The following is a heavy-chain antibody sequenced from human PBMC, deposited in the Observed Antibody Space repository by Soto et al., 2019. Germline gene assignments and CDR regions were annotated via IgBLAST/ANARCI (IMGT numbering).Heavy chain of an antibody. Sequence: EVKLVESGGGLVQPGGSLRLSCEASGFIFRSWEMNWVRQAPGKGLEWISYISGGDTLIQYAESVRGRFTISRDTAKNSLYLQMSSLTVDDTAVYYCVGDPADRATSRLDYWGRGTLVTVSS. CDR1: GFIFRSWE. CDR3: VGDPADRATSRLDY. J-gene: IGHJ4*02. V-gene: IGHV3-48*03. D-gene: IGHD5-12*01. CDR2: ISGGDTLI.